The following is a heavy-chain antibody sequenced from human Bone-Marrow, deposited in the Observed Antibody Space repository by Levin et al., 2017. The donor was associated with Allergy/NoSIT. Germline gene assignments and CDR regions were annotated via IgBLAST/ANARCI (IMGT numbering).Heavy chain of an antibody. CDR2: IKKDGSEK. CDR3: AKDSYSKADY. CDR1: GFAFSSFW. V-gene: IGHV3-7*01. D-gene: IGHD4-11*01. Sequence: SCAASGFAFSSFWMSWVRQAPGKGLEWVANIKKDGSEKNYVDSVKGRFTISRDNANNLLYLQMNSLRAEDTAAYYCAKDSYSKADYWGQGTLVTVSS. J-gene: IGHJ4*02.